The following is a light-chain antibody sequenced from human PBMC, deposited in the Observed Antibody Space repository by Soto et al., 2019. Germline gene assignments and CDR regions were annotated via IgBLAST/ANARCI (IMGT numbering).Light chain of an antibody. V-gene: IGLV2-14*01. J-gene: IGLJ3*02. CDR2: EVN. Sequence: QSVLTQPPSASGTPGQRVTISCSGSSSNIGSNYVSWYQHHPGKAPKLVIFEVNNRPSGVSNRFSGSKSGNTASLTISGLQVEDEADYYCSSYTLSNPWVFGGGTKLTVL. CDR3: SSYTLSNPWV. CDR1: SSNIGSNY.